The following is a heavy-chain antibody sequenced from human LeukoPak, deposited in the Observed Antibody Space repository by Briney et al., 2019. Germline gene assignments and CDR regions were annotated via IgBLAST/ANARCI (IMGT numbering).Heavy chain of an antibody. CDR1: GLTFSSYA. V-gene: IGHV4-34*01. D-gene: IGHD3-22*01. Sequence: LRLSCAASGLTFSSYAMSWIRQPPGKGLEWIGEINHSGSTNYNPSLKSRVTISVDTSKNQFSLKLSSVTAADTAVYYCARGTGYPLIGWGQGTLVTVSS. CDR3: ARGTGYPLIG. CDR2: INHSGST. J-gene: IGHJ4*02.